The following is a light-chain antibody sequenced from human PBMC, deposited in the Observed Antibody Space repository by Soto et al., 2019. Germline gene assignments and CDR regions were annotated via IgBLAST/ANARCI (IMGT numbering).Light chain of an antibody. Sequence: SYEPTQPPSVSVSLGQMARITCSGIAKKIFWHLQKSGQFPVLVISKDSERPSGIPERFSGSSSGTRVTKTITGVQSEDEADHYCLSADSSDNYPYVFATGTKVTVL. J-gene: IGLJ1*01. CDR3: LSADSSDNYPYV. CDR1: IAKKI. CDR2: KDS. V-gene: IGLV3-16*01.